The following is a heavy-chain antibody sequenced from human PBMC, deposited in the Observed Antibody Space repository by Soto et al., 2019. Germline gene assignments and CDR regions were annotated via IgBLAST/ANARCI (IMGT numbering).Heavy chain of an antibody. V-gene: IGHV4-34*01. CDR2: INHSGST. D-gene: IGHD6-13*01. CDR1: GGSFSGYY. CDR3: ARDIFTAAAGGGYYYGMDV. J-gene: IGHJ6*02. Sequence: SETLSLTCAAYGGSFSGYYWSWIRQPPGKGLEWIGEINHSGSTNYNPSLKSRITISVDTSKNQFSLKLSSVTAADTAVYYCARDIFTAAAGGGYYYGMDVWGQGTTVTVSS.